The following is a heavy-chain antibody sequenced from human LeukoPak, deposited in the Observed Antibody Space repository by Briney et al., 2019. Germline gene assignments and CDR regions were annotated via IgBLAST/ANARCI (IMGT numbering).Heavy chain of an antibody. J-gene: IGHJ4*02. CDR3: SAAGRLFSLDY. V-gene: IGHV3-7*02. Sequence: GGSLRLSCAAPGFTFSTYWTNWGRQAPGEGLEWGANIKQDGSEKYSVDSVKGRFTISRDNAKSSLYLQMHSLRGEDTAVYYCSAAGRLFSLDYWGQGTLVSVSS. CDR2: IKQDGSEK. CDR1: GFTFSTYW. D-gene: IGHD6-13*01.